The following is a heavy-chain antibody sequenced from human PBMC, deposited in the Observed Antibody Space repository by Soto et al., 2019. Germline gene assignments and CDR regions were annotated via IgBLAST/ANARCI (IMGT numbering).Heavy chain of an antibody. CDR1: GFSLSTSGVG. D-gene: IGHD2-2*01. J-gene: IGHJ6*03. Sequence: SGPTLVNPTQTLTLTCTFSGFSLSTSGVGVGWIRQPPGKALEWLALIYWDDDKRYSPSLKSRLTITKDTSKNQVVLTMTNMDPVDTATYYCAHSRAYCSSTSCRYYYYYYMDVWGKGTTVTVSS. CDR2: IYWDDDK. CDR3: AHSRAYCSSTSCRYYYYYYMDV. V-gene: IGHV2-5*02.